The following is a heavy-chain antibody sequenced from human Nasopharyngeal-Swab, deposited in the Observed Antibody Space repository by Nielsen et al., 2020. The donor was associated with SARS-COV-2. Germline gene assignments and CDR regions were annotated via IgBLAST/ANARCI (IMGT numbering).Heavy chain of an antibody. Sequence: GGSLRLSCAASGFTLSIYAMTWVRQAPGKGLEWVSTISGSGDTTYYADSVKGRFTISGDNAKNSLYLQMNSLRAEDTAVYYCARDGLDYDFWSAYFMDVWGQGTTVTVSS. CDR1: GFTLSIYA. J-gene: IGHJ6*02. V-gene: IGHV3-23*01. D-gene: IGHD3-3*01. CDR2: ISGSGDTT. CDR3: ARDGLDYDFWSAYFMDV.